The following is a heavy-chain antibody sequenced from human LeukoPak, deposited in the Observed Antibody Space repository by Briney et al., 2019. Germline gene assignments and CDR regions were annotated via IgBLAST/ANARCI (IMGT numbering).Heavy chain of an antibody. CDR1: GFTVSSNY. V-gene: IGHV3-53*05. D-gene: IGHD3-22*01. Sequence: GGSLRLSCEAPGFTVSSNYMSWVRQAPGKGLEWVSLIYSGGSTYYADSVKGRFTISRDNSKNTLYLQMNSLRAEDTAVYYCASTTMIVGPTAFDIWGQGTMVTVSS. CDR3: ASTTMIVGPTAFDI. CDR2: IYSGGST. J-gene: IGHJ3*02.